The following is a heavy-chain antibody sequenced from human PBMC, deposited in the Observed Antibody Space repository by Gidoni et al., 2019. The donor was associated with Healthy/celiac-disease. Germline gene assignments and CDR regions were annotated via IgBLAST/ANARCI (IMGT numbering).Heavy chain of an antibody. CDR3: ARDLGQLGDY. D-gene: IGHD6-6*01. CDR2: ISYDGSNK. V-gene: IGHV3-30*01. Sequence: QVQLVESGGGVVQPGRSRRLSCAASGFTFSSYAMHWVRHAPGKGPEWVSVISYDGSNKYYADSVKGRFTISRDNSKNTLYLQMHSLRAADTAVYYCARDLGQLGDYWGQGTLVTVSS. J-gene: IGHJ4*02. CDR1: GFTFSSYA.